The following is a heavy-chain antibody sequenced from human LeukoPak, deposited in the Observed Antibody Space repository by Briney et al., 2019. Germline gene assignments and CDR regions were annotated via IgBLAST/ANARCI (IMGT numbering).Heavy chain of an antibody. Sequence: SDTLSLTCAVYGGSLSDYYWSWIRQPPGKGLEWLGDNCHIGTTNHNSALKSRVTISLDTSKNQFSPKLSSVAAADTALYYCARAGSLVSRIDPFDIWGQGTMVIVSS. CDR3: ARAGSLVSRIDPFDI. J-gene: IGHJ3*02. CDR2: NCHIGTT. D-gene: IGHD5/OR15-5a*01. V-gene: IGHV4-34*01. CDR1: GGSLSDYY.